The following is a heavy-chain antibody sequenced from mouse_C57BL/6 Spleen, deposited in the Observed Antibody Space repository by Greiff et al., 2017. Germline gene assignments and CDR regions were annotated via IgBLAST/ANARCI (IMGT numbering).Heavy chain of an antibody. D-gene: IGHD2-4*01. J-gene: IGHJ3*01. V-gene: IGHV14-1*01. CDR3: TTPLYYDYDRFAY. CDR1: GFNIKDYY. Sequence: VQLQQSGAELVRPGASVKLSCTASGFNIKDYYMHWVKQRPEQGLEWIGRIDPEDGDTEYAPKFQGKATMTADTSSNTAYLQLSSLTSEDTAVYYCTTPLYYDYDRFAYWGQGTLVTVSA. CDR2: IDPEDGDT.